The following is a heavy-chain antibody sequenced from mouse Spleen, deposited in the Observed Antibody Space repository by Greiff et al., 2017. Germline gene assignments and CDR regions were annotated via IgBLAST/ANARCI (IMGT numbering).Heavy chain of an antibody. CDR3: TTGDPFAY. J-gene: IGHJ3*01. CDR2: IDPENGDT. CDR1: GFNIKDDY. Sequence: EVQVVESGAELVRPGASVKLSCTASGFNIKDDYMHWVKQRPEQGLEWIGWIDPENGDTEYASKFQGKATITADTSSNTAYLQLSSLTSEDTAVYYCTTGDPFAYWGQGTLVTVSA. V-gene: IGHV14-4*01. D-gene: IGHD3-3*01.